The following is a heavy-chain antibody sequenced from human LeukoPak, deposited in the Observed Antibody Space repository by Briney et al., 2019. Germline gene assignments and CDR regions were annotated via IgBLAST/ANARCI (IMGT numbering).Heavy chain of an antibody. Sequence: GGSLRLSCAASGFTVSSNYMSWVRQAPGKGLEWVSYISSSSSTIYYADSVKGRFTISRDNAKNSLYLQMNSLRAEDTAVYYCARDEGDSSGYSKYYFDYWGQGTLVTVSS. J-gene: IGHJ4*02. CDR3: ARDEGDSSGYSKYYFDY. CDR1: GFTVSSNY. D-gene: IGHD3-22*01. V-gene: IGHV3-11*04. CDR2: ISSSSSTI.